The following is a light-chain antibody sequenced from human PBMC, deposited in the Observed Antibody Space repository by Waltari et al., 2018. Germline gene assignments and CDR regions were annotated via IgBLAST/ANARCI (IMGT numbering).Light chain of an antibody. J-gene: IGLJ3*02. CDR1: SSNIGSNY. V-gene: IGLV1-47*01. Sequence: QSVLTQPHSASGTPGQRVTISCSGSSSNIGSNYGHWYQQLPGTAPKLLIYRNNQRPSVFPDRFSGSEAGTSASLAVSWLRSEDEADYYFATWDDRLSGPGVFGGGTKLTVL. CDR3: ATWDDRLSGPGV. CDR2: RNN.